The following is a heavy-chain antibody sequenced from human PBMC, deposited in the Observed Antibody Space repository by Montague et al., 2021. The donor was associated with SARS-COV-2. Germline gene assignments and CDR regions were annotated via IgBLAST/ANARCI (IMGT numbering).Heavy chain of an antibody. CDR1: GGSISSSSYY. J-gene: IGHJ4*02. D-gene: IGHD3-3*01. V-gene: IGHV4-39*01. CDR2: IYYSGNT. CDR3: ANMGVGRITIFGVVSRGGLDY. Sequence: SETLSLTCTVSGGSISSSSYYWGWIRQPPGKGLEWIGNIYYSGNTYYNPSLKSRVTISVDTSKNQFSLKLSSVTAADPAVYYCANMGVGRITIFGVVSRGGLDYWGQGTLVTVSS.